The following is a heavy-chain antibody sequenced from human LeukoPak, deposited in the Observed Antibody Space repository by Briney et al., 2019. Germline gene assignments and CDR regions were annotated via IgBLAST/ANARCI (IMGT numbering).Heavy chain of an antibody. J-gene: IGHJ4*02. CDR2: IGSKTGNI. CDR1: GLIFSSYS. CDR3: AREREPLDYGDSTNLDY. D-gene: IGHD4/OR15-4a*01. V-gene: IGHV3-21*01. Sequence: GESLRLSCTASGLIFSSYSMNWVRQAPGKGLEWVSFIGSKTGNIYYGDSVKGRFTISRDDAKNSIYLQMNSLRVEDTAVYYCAREREPLDYGDSTNLDYWGQGTLVTVSS.